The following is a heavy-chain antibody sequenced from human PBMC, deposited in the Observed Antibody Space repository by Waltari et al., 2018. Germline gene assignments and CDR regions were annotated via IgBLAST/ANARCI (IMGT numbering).Heavy chain of an antibody. J-gene: IGHJ4*02. Sequence: EVQLLESGGGLVQPGGSLRLSCAASGVTFSSYAMSWVRQAPGKGLEWVSANSGSGGSTYYADAVKGRFTISRDNSKNTLYLQMNSLRAEDTAVYYCAKGPWGTVDYWGQGTLVTVSS. V-gene: IGHV3-23*01. CDR1: GVTFSSYA. CDR3: AKGPWGTVDY. D-gene: IGHD2-8*02. CDR2: NSGSGGST.